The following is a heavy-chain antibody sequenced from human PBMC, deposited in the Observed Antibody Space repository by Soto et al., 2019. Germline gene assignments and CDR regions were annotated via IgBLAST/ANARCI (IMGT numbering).Heavy chain of an antibody. CDR2: IIPIFGTA. J-gene: IGHJ4*02. CDR3: ARAAYYYDSSGYSPPDY. D-gene: IGHD3-22*01. Sequence: QVQLVQSGAEVKKPGSSVKVSCKASGGTFSSYAISWVRQAPGQGLEWMGGIIPIFGTANYAQKFQGRVTITADESTSTAYMELSSLSSEDTAVYYCARAAYYYDSSGYSPPDYWGQGTLVTVSS. CDR1: GGTFSSYA. V-gene: IGHV1-69*01.